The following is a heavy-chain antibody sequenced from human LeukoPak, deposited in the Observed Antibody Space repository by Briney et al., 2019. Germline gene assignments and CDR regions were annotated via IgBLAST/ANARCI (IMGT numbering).Heavy chain of an antibody. D-gene: IGHD1-26*01. J-gene: IGHJ6*03. V-gene: IGHV1-2*02. CDR1: GYTFTGYY. CDR2: INPNSGGT. Sequence: ASVKVSCKASGYTFTGYYIHWVRQATGQGLEWMGWINPNSGGTNYAQKFQGRVTMTRDTSISTAYMELSRLRSDDTAVYYCARGRAVPGTFSNYYMDVWGKGTTVTISS. CDR3: ARGRAVPGTFSNYYMDV.